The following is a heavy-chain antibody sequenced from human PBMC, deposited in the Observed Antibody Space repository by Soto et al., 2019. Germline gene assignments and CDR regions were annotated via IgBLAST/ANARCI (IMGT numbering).Heavy chain of an antibody. Sequence: SETLSLTCTVSGGSISSYYWSWIRQPPGKGLEWIGYIYYSGSTNYNPSLKSRVTISVDTSKNQFSLKLSSVTAADTAVYYCARVGTYYDFWSGYYQPYYFDYWGQGTLVTVSS. J-gene: IGHJ4*02. CDR1: GGSISSYY. V-gene: IGHV4-59*01. CDR2: IYYSGST. D-gene: IGHD3-3*01. CDR3: ARVGTYYDFWSGYYQPYYFDY.